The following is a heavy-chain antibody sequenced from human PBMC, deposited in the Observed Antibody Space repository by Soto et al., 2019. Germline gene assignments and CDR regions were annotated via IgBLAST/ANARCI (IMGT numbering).Heavy chain of an antibody. CDR3: ARMSYFYEKWYFGL. CDR1: GASINNNDYY. V-gene: IGHV4-30-4*01. Sequence: SETLSLTCTVSGASINNNDYYWSWIRQTPGKGLERIGYVYYSGTTDYIPSLKSRLSMSIDKSQTQFTLKLNSVTAADSATYYCARMSYFYEKWYFGLWGRGTLVTVSS. J-gene: IGHJ2*01. CDR2: VYYSGTT. D-gene: IGHD3-22*01.